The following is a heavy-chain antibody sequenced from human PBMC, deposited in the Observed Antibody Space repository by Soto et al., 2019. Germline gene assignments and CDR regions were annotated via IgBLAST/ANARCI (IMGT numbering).Heavy chain of an antibody. D-gene: IGHD6-6*01. J-gene: IGHJ3*02. CDR3: AKDMSRSSAFDI. CDR2: ISGDGGST. Sequence: GGSLRLSCAASGFTFDDYAMHWVRQAPGKGLEWVSLISGDGGSTYYADSVKGRFTISRDNSKNYLYLQMNSLRTEDAALYYCAKDMSRSSAFDIWGQGTMVTVSS. V-gene: IGHV3-43*02. CDR1: GFTFDDYA.